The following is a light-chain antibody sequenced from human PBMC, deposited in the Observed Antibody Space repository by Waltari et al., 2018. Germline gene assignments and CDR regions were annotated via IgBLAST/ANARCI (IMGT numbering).Light chain of an antibody. J-gene: IGKJ4*01. V-gene: IGKV3-11*01. CDR3: QQRRDWPLT. CDR1: QSVNNY. CDR2: DTF. Sequence: EIVLAQSPATLSLSPGERATLSCMASQSVNNYLAWYQQKAGQAPRLLIYDTFNRATGIPARFSGSGSGTDFTLTISSLEPEDFAVYYCQQRRDWPLTFGEGTKVEMK.